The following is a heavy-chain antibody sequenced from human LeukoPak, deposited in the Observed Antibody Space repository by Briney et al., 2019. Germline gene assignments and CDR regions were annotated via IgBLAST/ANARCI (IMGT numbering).Heavy chain of an antibody. Sequence: GASVKVSCKASGYTFTGYYMHWVQQAPGQGLEWMGWINPNSGGTNYAQKFQGRVTMTRDTSISTAYMELSRLRSDDTAVYYCARETYYYGSGSYRRYYFDYWGQGTLVTVSS. CDR2: INPNSGGT. D-gene: IGHD3-10*01. CDR3: ARETYYYGSGSYRRYYFDY. J-gene: IGHJ4*02. CDR1: GYTFTGYY. V-gene: IGHV1-2*02.